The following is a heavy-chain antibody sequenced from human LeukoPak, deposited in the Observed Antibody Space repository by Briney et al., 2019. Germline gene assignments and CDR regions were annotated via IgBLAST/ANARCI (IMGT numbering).Heavy chain of an antibody. CDR2: IYYSGST. CDR1: GGSISSYY. V-gene: IGHV4-59*01. Sequence: SSETLSLTCNVSGGSISSYYWSWIRQPPGRGLEWIAYIYYSGSTNSNPSLKSRVTISVDTSKNQFSLKLSSVTAADTAVYYCAREYGDFFVYWGQGILVTVSS. J-gene: IGHJ4*02. D-gene: IGHD4-17*01. CDR3: AREYGDFFVY.